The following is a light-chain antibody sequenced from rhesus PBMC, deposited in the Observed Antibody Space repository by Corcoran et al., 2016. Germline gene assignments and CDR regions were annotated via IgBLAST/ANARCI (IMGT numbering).Light chain of an antibody. CDR2: AAY. Sequence: DIQMTQSPSSLSASVGDRVTITCRASQDISTYLAWYQQSPGKAPKLLIYAAYTLQSGVTSRFSGSGSVTDFTLTINSLHPEDFATYFCQQHNNHPRTFGGGTKVELK. CDR1: QDISTY. J-gene: IGKJ4*01. V-gene: IGKV1-25*01. CDR3: QQHNNHPRT.